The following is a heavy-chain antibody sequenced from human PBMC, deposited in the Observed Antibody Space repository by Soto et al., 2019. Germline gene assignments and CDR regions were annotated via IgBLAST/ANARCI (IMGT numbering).Heavy chain of an antibody. V-gene: IGHV3-30*18. CDR2: VSHDGRNT. CDR1: GFTFSDYA. D-gene: IGHD6-19*01. J-gene: IGHJ4*02. CDR3: AKGGRQWLVTSDFNY. Sequence: VQLVESGGGVVQPGRSLRLSCAASGFTFSDYAMHWVRQAPGKGLEWVAVVSHDGRNTHYADSVKGRFTNSKDGSKNTVSLEMTSLRAEDTAVYYCAKGGRQWLVTSDFNYWGQGALVTVSS.